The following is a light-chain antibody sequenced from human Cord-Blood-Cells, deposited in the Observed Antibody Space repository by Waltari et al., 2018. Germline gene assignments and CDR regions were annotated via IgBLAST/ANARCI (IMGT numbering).Light chain of an antibody. V-gene: IGKV1-39*01. J-gene: IGKJ1*01. Sequence: DIQMTQSPPPLSASVGDRVTITCRASQSISNYLNWYQQKPGKAPKLLIYAASSLQSGVPSRFSGSGSGTDFTLTISSLQPEDFATYYCQQSYSTPRTFGQGTKVEIK. CDR2: AAS. CDR3: QQSYSTPRT. CDR1: QSISNY.